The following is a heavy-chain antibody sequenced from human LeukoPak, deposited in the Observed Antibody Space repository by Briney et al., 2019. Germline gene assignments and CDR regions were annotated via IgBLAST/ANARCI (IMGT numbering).Heavy chain of an antibody. CDR1: GYTFTGYY. J-gene: IGHJ4*02. CDR2: INPNSGGT. V-gene: IGHV1-2*02. D-gene: IGHD3-9*01. Sequence: ASVKVSCKASGYTFTGYYMHWVRQAPGQGFEWMGWINPNSGGTNYAQKFQGRVTMTRDTSISTAYMELSRLRSDDTAVYYCATSLDYDILTGYYWWPPGYWGQGTLVTVSS. CDR3: ATSLDYDILTGYYWWPPGY.